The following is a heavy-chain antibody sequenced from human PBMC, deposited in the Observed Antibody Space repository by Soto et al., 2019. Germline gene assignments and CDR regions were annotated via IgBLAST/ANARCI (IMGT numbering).Heavy chain of an antibody. V-gene: IGHV4-39*01. Sequence: PSETLSLTCIVSGGSVSSSNYYWGWVRQSPGKGLEWIGSIYYSGNTYYNPSLESRVTISVDKSNNEFSLKVISLTAADTAVYYCARLEGLATISYYFDFWGQGSLVTVSS. CDR3: ARLEGLATISYYFDF. CDR2: IYYSGNT. CDR1: GGSVSSSNYY. D-gene: IGHD3-9*01. J-gene: IGHJ4*02.